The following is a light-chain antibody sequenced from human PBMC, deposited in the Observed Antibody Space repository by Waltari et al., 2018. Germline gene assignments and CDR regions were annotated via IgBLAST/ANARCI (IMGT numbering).Light chain of an antibody. Sequence: QSALTQPASVSGSPGQSITIPCTGTSSDVGNCKRVPRYQQHPGKAPKLMIYAVSKRPSGVSYRFSGSKSGDMASLTISGLQPEDEAEYFCSSYAGSSKGLFGGGTKVTVL. CDR1: SSDVGNCKR. V-gene: IGLV2-23*02. CDR3: SSYAGSSKGL. J-gene: IGLJ2*01. CDR2: AVS.